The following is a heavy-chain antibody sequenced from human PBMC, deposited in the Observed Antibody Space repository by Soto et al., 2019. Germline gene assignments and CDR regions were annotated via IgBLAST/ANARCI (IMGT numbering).Heavy chain of an antibody. Sequence: ETLSLTCTVSGGSISSYYWSWIRQPPGKGLEWIGYIYYSGSTNYNPSLKSRVTISVDTSKNQFSLKLSSVTAADTAVYYCARTNWNYGGAWFDPWGQGTLVTVS. CDR3: ARTNWNYGGAWFDP. CDR2: IYYSGST. D-gene: IGHD1-7*01. CDR1: GGSISSYY. V-gene: IGHV4-59*01. J-gene: IGHJ5*02.